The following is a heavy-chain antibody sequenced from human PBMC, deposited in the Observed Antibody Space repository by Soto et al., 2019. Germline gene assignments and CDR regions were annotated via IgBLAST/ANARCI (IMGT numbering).Heavy chain of an antibody. CDR2: ISYDGSSK. D-gene: IGHD6-19*01. V-gene: IGHV3-30-3*01. J-gene: IGHJ4*02. CDR1: GFTFSSFS. Sequence: WGSLRLSCVASGFTFSSFSLHWVRQAPGKGLEWLALISYDGSSKYNADSVKGRFTISRENSNNTLYLQLSSLRPEDTAVYYCARTTAVAGTPEFDYWGQGALVTVSS. CDR3: ARTTAVAGTPEFDY.